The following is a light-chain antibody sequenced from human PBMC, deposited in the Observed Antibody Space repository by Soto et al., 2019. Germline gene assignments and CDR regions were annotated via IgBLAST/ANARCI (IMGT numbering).Light chain of an antibody. J-gene: IGKJ4*01. CDR1: QSVTSSD. Sequence: EVVLTQSPGTLSLSPGERSTPSFRASQSVTSSDLAWYQQKPGQAPRLLISGASSRATGIPDRFSGSGSGTDFTLTISRLEPEDFAVYYCQQFSSYPLTFGGGTKVDIK. CDR2: GAS. CDR3: QQFSSYPLT. V-gene: IGKV3-20*01.